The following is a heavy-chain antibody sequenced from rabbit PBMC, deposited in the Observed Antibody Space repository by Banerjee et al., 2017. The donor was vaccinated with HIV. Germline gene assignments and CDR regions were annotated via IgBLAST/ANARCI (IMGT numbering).Heavy chain of an antibody. J-gene: IGHJ4*01. CDR1: GIDFSSYYW. CDR2: IYTGNSRA. Sequence: QQQLEESGGGLVKPGGTLTLTCKASGIDFSSYYWICWVRQAPGKVLGWITCIYTGNSRAYYASWAKGRFTISKPSSTAVTMQMTSLPAADKAAYFCARDFNMWGQGTLVSVS. V-gene: IGHV1S45*01. CDR3: ARDFNM.